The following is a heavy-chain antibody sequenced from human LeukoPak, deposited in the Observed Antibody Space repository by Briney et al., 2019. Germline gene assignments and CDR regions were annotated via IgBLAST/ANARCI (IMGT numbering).Heavy chain of an antibody. CDR1: GGSISSYY. CDR3: ARVDTAMVSLDY. V-gene: IGHV4-59*08. J-gene: IGHJ4*02. D-gene: IGHD5-18*01. CDR2: IYYSGST. Sequence: SETLSLTCTVSGGSISSYYWSWIRPPPGKGLEWIGYIYYSGSTNYNPSLKSRVPISVDTSKNQFSLKLSSVTAADTAVYYCARVDTAMVSLDYWGQGTLVTVSS.